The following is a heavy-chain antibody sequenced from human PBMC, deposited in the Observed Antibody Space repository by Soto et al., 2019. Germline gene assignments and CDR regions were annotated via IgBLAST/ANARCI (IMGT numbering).Heavy chain of an antibody. D-gene: IGHD5-12*01. Sequence: GESLKISCKGSGYRFTTYWISWVRQMPGKGLEWMARIDPGDSDTRYSPSFQGQVTISADKSISTAYLQWSSLKASDTAMYYCARLLYGDGYPDSVLDYWGQGTLVTVSS. CDR1: GYRFTTYW. J-gene: IGHJ4*02. CDR2: IDPGDSDT. CDR3: ARLLYGDGYPDSVLDY. V-gene: IGHV5-51*01.